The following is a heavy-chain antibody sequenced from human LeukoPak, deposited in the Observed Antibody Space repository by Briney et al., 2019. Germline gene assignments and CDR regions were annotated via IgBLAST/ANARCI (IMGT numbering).Heavy chain of an antibody. CDR1: GFTFSSYA. CDR2: ITGSTGST. CDR3: VSQEFDY. V-gene: IGHV3-23*01. J-gene: IGHJ4*02. Sequence: GGSLRLSCAASGFTFSSYAMTWVRQPPGKGLEGVSSITGSTGSTYYADSVKGRFTISRDNSKNTLYLQMNSLRAEDTAVYYCVSQEFDYWGQGTLVTVSS.